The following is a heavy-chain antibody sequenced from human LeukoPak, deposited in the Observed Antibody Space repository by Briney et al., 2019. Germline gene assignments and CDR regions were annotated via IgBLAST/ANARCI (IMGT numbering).Heavy chain of an antibody. D-gene: IGHD3-3*01. J-gene: IGHJ5*02. V-gene: IGHV4-38-2*02. CDR2: IYHSGST. CDR3: ARGRRYYDFWSGYYGHNWFDP. CDR1: GYSISSGYY. Sequence: PSETLSLTCTVSGYSISSGYYWGWIRQPPGKGLEWIGSIYHSGSTYYNPSLKSRVTISVDTSKNQFSLKLSSVTAADTAVYYCARGRRYYDFWSGYYGHNWFDPWGQGTLVTVSS.